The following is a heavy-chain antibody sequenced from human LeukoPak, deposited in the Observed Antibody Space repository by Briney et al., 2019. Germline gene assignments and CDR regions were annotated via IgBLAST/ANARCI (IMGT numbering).Heavy chain of an antibody. V-gene: IGHV1-18*01. J-gene: IGHJ6*03. CDR2: ISAYNGNT. D-gene: IGHD3-3*01. CDR3: ARGYDFWSGYGGSNYYYYYMDV. CDR1: GYTFTSYG. Sequence: ASVKVSCKASGYTFTSYGISWVRQAPGQGLEWMGWISAYNGNTNYAQNLQGRVTMTTDTSTSTAYMELRSLRSDDTAVYYCARGYDFWSGYGGSNYYYYYMDVWGKGTTVTVSS.